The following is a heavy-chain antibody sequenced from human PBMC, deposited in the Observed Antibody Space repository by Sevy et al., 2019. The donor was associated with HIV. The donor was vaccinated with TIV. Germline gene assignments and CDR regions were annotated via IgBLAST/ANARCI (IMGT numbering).Heavy chain of an antibody. D-gene: IGHD4-17*01. CDR2: IYHSGNT. Sequence: SETLSLTCAVSGASISSGVYSWNWIRQPPGKGLEWIGYIYHSGNTYYNPSLKSRVTISVDRSNNQFSLNMRSVTAANTAVDYCARDGGTMTTPGCLDFWVQGIMVTVSS. J-gene: IGHJ3*01. CDR1: GASISSGVYS. V-gene: IGHV4-30-2*01. CDR3: ARDGGTMTTPGCLDF.